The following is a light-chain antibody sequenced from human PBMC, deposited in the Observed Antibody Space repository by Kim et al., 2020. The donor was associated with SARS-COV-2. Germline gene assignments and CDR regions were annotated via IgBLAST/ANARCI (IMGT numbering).Light chain of an antibody. V-gene: IGKV1-39*01. CDR2: AAS. CDR3: QQTYNLPT. Sequence: DTQMTQSPSSLSASVGDRVTITCRASQNIRTYLNWYQQKPGKAPILLIYAASSLQSGVPSRFSGSGSGTDFTLTISSLQPEDFATYYCQQTYNLPTFGQGTKV. CDR1: QNIRTY. J-gene: IGKJ1*01.